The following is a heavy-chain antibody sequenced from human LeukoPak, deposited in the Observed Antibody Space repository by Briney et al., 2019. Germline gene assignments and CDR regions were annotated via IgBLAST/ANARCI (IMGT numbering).Heavy chain of an antibody. D-gene: IGHD6-13*01. Sequence: PGGSLRLSCAASGFTFSSYGMHWVRQAPGKGLEWVAVIWYDGSNKYYADSVKGRFTISRDNSKNTLYLQVNSLRAEDTAVYYCAKDLAAAGTLYYYYYMDVWGKGTTVTVSS. CDR2: IWYDGSNK. CDR3: AKDLAAAGTLYYYYYMDV. J-gene: IGHJ6*03. CDR1: GFTFSSYG. V-gene: IGHV3-33*06.